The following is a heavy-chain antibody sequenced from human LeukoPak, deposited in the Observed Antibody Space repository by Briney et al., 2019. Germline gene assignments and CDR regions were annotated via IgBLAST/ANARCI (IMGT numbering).Heavy chain of an antibody. CDR1: GFTFSSYA. V-gene: IGHV3-30*04. CDR3: AKVWWELRPAFDI. J-gene: IGHJ3*02. D-gene: IGHD1-26*01. CDR2: ISYDGSNK. Sequence: GGSLRLSCAASGFTFSSYAMHWVRQAPGKGLEWVAVISYDGSNKYYADSVKGRFTISRDNSKNTLYLQMNSLRADDTAVYCCAKVWWELRPAFDIWGQGTMVTVSS.